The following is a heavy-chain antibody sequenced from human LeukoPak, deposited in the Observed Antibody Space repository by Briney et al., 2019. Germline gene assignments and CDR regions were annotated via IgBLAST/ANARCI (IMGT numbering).Heavy chain of an antibody. V-gene: IGHV1-18*01. CDR3: ARDPNPYYDFWSGYPKIFDY. CDR1: GYTFTSYG. J-gene: IGHJ4*02. Sequence: GALVKVSCKASGYTFTSYGISWVRQAPGQGLEWMGWISAYNGNTNYAQKLQGRVTMTTDTSTSTAYMKLRSLRSDDTAVYYCARDPNPYYDFWSGYPKIFDYWGQGTLVTVSS. D-gene: IGHD3-3*01. CDR2: ISAYNGNT.